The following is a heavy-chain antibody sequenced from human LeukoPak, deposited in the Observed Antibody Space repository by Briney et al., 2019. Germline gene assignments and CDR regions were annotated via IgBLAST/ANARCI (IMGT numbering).Heavy chain of an antibody. J-gene: IGHJ4*02. CDR3: ANARSLAAVDY. CDR2: IWYDGSNK. Sequence: GGSLRLSCAASGFTFSSYGMHWVRQAPGKGLEWVAVIWYDGSNKYYADSVKGRFTISRDNSKNTLYLQMNSLRDEGTAVYYCANARSLAAVDYWGTGTLVTVSS. D-gene: IGHD6-6*01. CDR1: GFTFSSYG. V-gene: IGHV3-33*06.